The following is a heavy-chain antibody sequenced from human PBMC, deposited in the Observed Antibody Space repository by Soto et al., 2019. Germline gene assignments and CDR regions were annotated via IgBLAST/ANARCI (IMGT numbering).Heavy chain of an antibody. CDR2: IIPIXXTX. Sequence: GASVKVSCKASGGTFSSYAISWVRQAPGQGIEWMGGIIPIXXTXXXXXKXXGRVTITADESTSTAYMELSSLRSEDTAVYYCARSAKIAVAGNVFDYWGQGTLVTVSS. V-gene: IGHV1-69*13. D-gene: IGHD6-19*01. J-gene: IGHJ4*02. CDR3: ARSAKIAVAGNVFDY. CDR1: GGTFSSYA.